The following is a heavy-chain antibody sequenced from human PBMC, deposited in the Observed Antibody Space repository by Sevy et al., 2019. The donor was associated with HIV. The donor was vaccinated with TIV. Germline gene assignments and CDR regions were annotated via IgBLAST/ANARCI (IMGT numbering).Heavy chain of an antibody. Sequence: SETLSLTCTVSGGSISYYYWTWIRQPPGKGLERIGYIYDSGRTKYNPSLKSRVTISVDTSKNQFSLKLSSVTAADTAVYYCAREGFTSSSFGWFDPWSQGTLVTVSS. V-gene: IGHV4-59*13. CDR2: IYDSGRT. CDR1: GGSISYYY. J-gene: IGHJ5*02. CDR3: AREGFTSSSFGWFDP. D-gene: IGHD6-13*01.